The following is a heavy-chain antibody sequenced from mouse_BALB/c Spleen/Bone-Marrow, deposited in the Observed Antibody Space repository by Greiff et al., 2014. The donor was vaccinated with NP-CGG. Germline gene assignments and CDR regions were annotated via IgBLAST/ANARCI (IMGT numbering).Heavy chain of an antibody. D-gene: IGHD2-1*01. CDR2: INPGSGGN. Sequence: QVQLQQSGAELVRPGTSVKVSSKASGYAFTNYLIEWIKKRPGQGLEWIGVINPGSGGNNYSEKFKGKATLTDDKSSRTAYMQLSSLTSVGSAVYFCARGDLYYGNLYAMDYWGQGTSVTVSS. CDR1: GYAFTNYL. J-gene: IGHJ4*01. V-gene: IGHV1-54*01. CDR3: ARGDLYYGNLYAMDY.